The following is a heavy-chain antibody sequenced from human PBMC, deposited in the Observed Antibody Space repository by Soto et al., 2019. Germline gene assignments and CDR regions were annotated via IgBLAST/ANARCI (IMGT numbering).Heavy chain of an antibody. J-gene: IGHJ4*02. V-gene: IGHV4-59*01. CDR3: ARVRGTAGKRYFDY. CDR2: TYYSGTT. Sequence: QVQLQESGPRLVKPSETLSLTCTVSGGSMIAYYWNWMRQPPGKGLQWIGYTYYSGTTTYNPSLKSRVTISVDSSKNQFSLKLDSVTAADTAVYYCARVRGTAGKRYFDYWGPGTLVTVSS. D-gene: IGHD6-13*01. CDR1: GGSMIAYY.